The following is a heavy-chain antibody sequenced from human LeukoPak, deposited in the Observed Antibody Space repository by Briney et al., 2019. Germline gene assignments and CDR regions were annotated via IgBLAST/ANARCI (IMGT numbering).Heavy chain of an antibody. CDR2: ISSRGGST. V-gene: IGHV3-23*01. J-gene: IGHJ5*02. CDR1: GLTFTNYA. CDR3: ARRVVTGTHPLGWFDP. Sequence: GGSLNPPFAAPGLTFTNYAMNWFRKPPGKGLKWVSGISSRGGSTYYADSVEGRFTISRDNSKNTLYLQMNSLRAEDTAVYYCARRVVTGTHPLGWFDPWGQGTLVTVSS. D-gene: IGHD2-21*02.